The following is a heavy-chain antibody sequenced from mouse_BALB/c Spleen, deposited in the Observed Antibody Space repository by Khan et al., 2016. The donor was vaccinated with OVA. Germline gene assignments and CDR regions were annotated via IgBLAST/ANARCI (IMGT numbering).Heavy chain of an antibody. Sequence: QVRLQQSGAELARPGASVKMSCKASGYTFTSYTMRWVKQRPGQGLEWIGYINPSSGYTKYNQKFKDKATLTADKSSSTAYMQLSSLTSEDSAVYYCARTHERWGQGTTLTVSS. J-gene: IGHJ2*01. CDR3: ARTHER. V-gene: IGHV1-4*01. CDR2: INPSSGYT. CDR1: GYTFTSYT.